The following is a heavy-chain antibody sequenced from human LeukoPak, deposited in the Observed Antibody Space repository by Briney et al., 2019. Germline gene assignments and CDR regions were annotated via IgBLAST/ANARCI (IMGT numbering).Heavy chain of an antibody. CDR3: AREQHHYYDSSGYYDY. D-gene: IGHD3-22*01. CDR2: ISYDGSNK. V-gene: IGHV3-30*04. CDR1: GFTFSSYA. Sequence: GGSLRLSCAASGFTFSSYAMHWVRQAPGKGLEWVAVISYDGSNKYYADSVKGRFTISRDNSKNTLYLQMNRLRAEDTAIYYCAREQHHYYDSSGYYDYWGQGTLVTVPP. J-gene: IGHJ4*02.